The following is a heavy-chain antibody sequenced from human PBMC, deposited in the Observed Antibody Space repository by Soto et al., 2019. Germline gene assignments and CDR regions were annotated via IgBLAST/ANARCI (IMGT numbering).Heavy chain of an antibody. V-gene: IGHV3-23*01. Sequence: ELQLLEYGGGLVQPGGSLTLSCTASGFPFSRVAMSWVRQAPGQGLEWVASISANGGSRGGTYYADSVKGRFTISRDNSKNTLYLQVDSLTGADTAVYFCASAKAVVFAPLEILCQGTMVTVAS. J-gene: IGHJ3*02. CDR1: GFPFSRVA. CDR2: NGGSRGGT. CDR3: ASAKAVVFAPLEI. D-gene: IGHD2-21*01.